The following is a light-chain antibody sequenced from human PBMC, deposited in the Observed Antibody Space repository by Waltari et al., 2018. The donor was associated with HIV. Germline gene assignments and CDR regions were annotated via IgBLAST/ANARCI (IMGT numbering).Light chain of an antibody. CDR2: RDN. CDR3: AAWDDSLSGSTWV. Sequence: QSVLTQPSSASGTLGQRVTMSCSGSTSNIGSNYVYWYQQLPGTAPKLPIYRDNQRPSCVPARFSGSKSGTYASLAISGLRSEDEADYYCAAWDDSLSGSTWVFGGGTTVTVL. CDR1: TSNIGSNY. J-gene: IGLJ2*01. V-gene: IGLV1-47*01.